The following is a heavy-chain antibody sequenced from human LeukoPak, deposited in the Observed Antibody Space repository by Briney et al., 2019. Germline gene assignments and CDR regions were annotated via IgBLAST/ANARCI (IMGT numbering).Heavy chain of an antibody. CDR2: VST. Sequence: PSETLSLTCTVSGGSISSSSHYWGWIRQPPGKGLEWIGVSTYYNPSLKNRVTISRDTSKNQFSLKLSSVTAADTAVYYCTRQTGGTRSIFDYWGQGTLVTVSS. D-gene: IGHD7-27*01. J-gene: IGHJ4*02. CDR3: TRQTGGTRSIFDY. V-gene: IGHV4-39*01. CDR1: GGSISSSSHY.